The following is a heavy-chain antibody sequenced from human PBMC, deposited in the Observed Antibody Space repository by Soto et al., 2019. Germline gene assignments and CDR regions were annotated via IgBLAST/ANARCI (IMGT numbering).Heavy chain of an antibody. J-gene: IGHJ4*02. V-gene: IGHV4-38-2*02. Sequence: PSETLSLTCDVSGGSIINNYWWAWIRQSPGKGLVWIGSIYHSGTTYYNPSLESRATISVDTSEGRFALKLSSVTAADTAVYYCARDLYSSSPYWGQGTLVTVSS. CDR3: ARDLYSSSPY. D-gene: IGHD6-6*01. CDR2: IYHSGTT. CDR1: GGSIINNYW.